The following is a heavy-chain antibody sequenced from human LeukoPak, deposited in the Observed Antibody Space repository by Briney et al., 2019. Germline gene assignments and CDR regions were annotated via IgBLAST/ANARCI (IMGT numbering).Heavy chain of an antibody. CDR3: ARDDCGGDCYSLDY. CDR1: SGSISTSNYY. Sequence: SETLSLTCTVSSGSISTSNYYWGWVRQPPGKGLEWIGTIYYSGSTYYNPSLKSRVTISVDTSKNQFSLKLSSVTAADTAVYYCARDDCGGDCYSLDYWGQGTLVTVSS. D-gene: IGHD2-21*02. CDR2: IYYSGST. V-gene: IGHV4-39*07. J-gene: IGHJ4*02.